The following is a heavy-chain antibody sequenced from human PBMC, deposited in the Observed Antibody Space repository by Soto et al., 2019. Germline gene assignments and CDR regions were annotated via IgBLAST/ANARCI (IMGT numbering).Heavy chain of an antibody. Sequence: XETLSLTCTVAGCSISSYYWSWIRQPPGKGLEWIGYIYYSGSTNYNPSLKSRVTISVDTSKNQFSLKLSSVTAADTAVYYCARQWSGYYKGFGMDVWGQGTTVTVSS. J-gene: IGHJ6*02. D-gene: IGHD3-3*01. CDR1: GCSISSYY. V-gene: IGHV4-59*01. CDR3: ARQWSGYYKGFGMDV. CDR2: IYYSGST.